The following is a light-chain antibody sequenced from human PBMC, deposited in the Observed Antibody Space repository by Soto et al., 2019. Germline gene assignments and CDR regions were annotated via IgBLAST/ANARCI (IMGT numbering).Light chain of an antibody. V-gene: IGKV1-39*01. CDR2: AES. CDR1: QSISTN. J-gene: IGKJ2*01. Sequence: DIQMTQSPSSLSASVGDRVTITCRASQSISTNLHWYPQKPGKAPKLLIHAESSLQSRVQSRVSDSGSGTGFTLTICRLQPEDFAVYYCQQSYSTLYTFGQGTKLEIK. CDR3: QQSYSTLYT.